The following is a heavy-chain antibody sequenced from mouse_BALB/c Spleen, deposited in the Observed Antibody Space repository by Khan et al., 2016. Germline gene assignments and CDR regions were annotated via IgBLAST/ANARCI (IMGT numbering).Heavy chain of an antibody. D-gene: IGHD2-4*01. V-gene: IGHV2-9*02. Sequence: QVQLKESGPGLVAPSQSLSITCTVSGFSLTSYGVHWVRQPPGKGLEWLGVIWAGGSTNYNSALMSRLSISKDNSKSQVYLKLNSLQTDDTAMYYCARDDDYPAWFAYWGQGTLVTVSA. CDR1: GFSLTSYG. CDR3: ARDDDYPAWFAY. J-gene: IGHJ3*01. CDR2: IWAGGST.